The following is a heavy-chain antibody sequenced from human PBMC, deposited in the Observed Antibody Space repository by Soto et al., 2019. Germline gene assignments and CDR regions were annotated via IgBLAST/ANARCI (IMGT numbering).Heavy chain of an antibody. V-gene: IGHV2-5*02. CDR3: AHRVGLQGNWNGGYFDF. CDR1: GFSLATSGVG. CDR2: IYWDDDK. J-gene: IGHJ4*02. Sequence: QVTLEESGPTRVKPTQTLTLTCIFSGFSLATSGVGVGWVRQPPGKALERLALIYWDDDKRYSPSLRSRLTVTKDTSRNQVGLTMTNMDPVDTATYYCAHRVGLQGNWNGGYFDFWGQGALVTVSS. D-gene: IGHD1-1*01.